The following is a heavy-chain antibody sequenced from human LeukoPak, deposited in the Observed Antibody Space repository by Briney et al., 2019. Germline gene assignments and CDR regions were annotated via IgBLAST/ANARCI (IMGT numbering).Heavy chain of an antibody. CDR1: GGSFTPYH. J-gene: IGHJ4*02. CDR2: VYYSGTT. V-gene: IGHV4-59*12. Sequence: PSETLCLTCTVSGGSFTPYHWSWIRQPPGKGLEWIGSVYYSGTTSYNPSLKSRVTISVDMSKNHFSLRLRSVTAADTAMYYCARGTLYRGWSYYLDFWGQGSQVTVSS. D-gene: IGHD6-19*01. CDR3: ARGTLYRGWSYYLDF.